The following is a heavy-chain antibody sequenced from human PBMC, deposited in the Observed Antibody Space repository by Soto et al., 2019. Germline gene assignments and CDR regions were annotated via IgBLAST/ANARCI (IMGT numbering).Heavy chain of an antibody. CDR3: ATSKNWAFGN. J-gene: IGHJ4*02. CDR1: GFTFSTYW. CDR2: IKQDGSTM. D-gene: IGHD7-27*01. Sequence: EVHLVESGGGLVQSGGSQRLSCAATGFTFSTYWMAWVRQAPGKGLQWMAIIKQDGSTMYYADSVKGRFTISRDNAKNSLYLQMNSLRAEDTALYYCATSKNWAFGNWGQGTLITVSS. V-gene: IGHV3-7*05.